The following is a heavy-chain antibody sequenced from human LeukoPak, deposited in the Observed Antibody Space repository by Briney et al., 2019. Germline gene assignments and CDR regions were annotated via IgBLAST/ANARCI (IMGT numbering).Heavy chain of an antibody. CDR1: GFTFSSYA. Sequence: GGSLRLSCAASGFTFSSYAMHWVRQAPGKGLEWVAVISYDGSNKYYADSVKGRFTISRDISKNTLYLQMNSLRAEDTAVYYCASPQGSSGWYGLDYWGQGTLVTVSS. J-gene: IGHJ4*02. CDR2: ISYDGSNK. CDR3: ASPQGSSGWYGLDY. V-gene: IGHV3-30-3*01. D-gene: IGHD6-19*01.